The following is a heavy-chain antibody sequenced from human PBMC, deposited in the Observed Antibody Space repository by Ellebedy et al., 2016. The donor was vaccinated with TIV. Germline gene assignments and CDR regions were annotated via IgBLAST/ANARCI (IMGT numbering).Heavy chain of an antibody. CDR1: GFTFSSYA. CDR3: AKDDCSGSTCSLDN. D-gene: IGHD2-15*01. CDR2: ISGSGGTP. Sequence: GGSLRLXCAASGFTFSSYAMTWVRQAPGKGLEWVSVISGSGGTPYYADSVKGRFTISRDNSKNTLYLQMNSLRAEDTAVYYCAKDDCSGSTCSLDNWGQGTLVTVSS. J-gene: IGHJ4*02. V-gene: IGHV3-23*01.